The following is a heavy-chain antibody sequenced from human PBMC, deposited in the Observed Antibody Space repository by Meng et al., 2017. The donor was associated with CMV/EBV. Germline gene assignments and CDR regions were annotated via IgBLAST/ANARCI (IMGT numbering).Heavy chain of an antibody. CDR2: ISYDGSNK. V-gene: IGHV3-30-3*01. CDR1: FSSYA. CDR3: ARDLYDFWSGLIAWWFDP. J-gene: IGHJ5*02. D-gene: IGHD3-3*01. Sequence: FSSYAMHWVRQAPGKGLEWVAVISYDGSNKYYADTVKGRFTISRDNSKNTLYLQMNSLRAEDTAVYYCARDLYDFWSGLIAWWFDPWGQGTLVTVSS.